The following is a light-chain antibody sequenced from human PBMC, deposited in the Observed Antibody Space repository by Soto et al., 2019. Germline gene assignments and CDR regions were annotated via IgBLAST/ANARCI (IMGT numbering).Light chain of an antibody. CDR1: QSVSSNY. Sequence: EIVLTQSPGTLSLSPGERATLSCRASQSVSSNYLAWYQQKPGQAPRLLIYGASSRATGIPDRFSGSGSGTDCTLTISRLEPEDFAVDYCQQYGSSPSYTFGQGTKLEIK. V-gene: IGKV3-20*01. J-gene: IGKJ2*01. CDR3: QQYGSSPSYT. CDR2: GAS.